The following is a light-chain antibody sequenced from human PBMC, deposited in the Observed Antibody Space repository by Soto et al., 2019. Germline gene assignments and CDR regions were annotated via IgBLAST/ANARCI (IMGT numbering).Light chain of an antibody. CDR1: RDVYINA. CDR3: QQYGASPFT. CDR2: GAS. J-gene: IGKJ3*01. V-gene: IGKV3-20*01. Sequence: VVLTQSPATLSLSPGEPATLSCRASRDVYINALAWYQQKPGRTPTLLIYGASTRATGIPDRFRATGSGTEFSLTISSVEPEDFAVYYCQQYGASPFTFGPGTRVEI.